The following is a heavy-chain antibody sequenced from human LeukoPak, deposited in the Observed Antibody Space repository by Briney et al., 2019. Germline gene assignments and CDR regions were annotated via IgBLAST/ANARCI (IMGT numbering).Heavy chain of an antibody. D-gene: IGHD2-2*01. CDR3: ARDQGCSSTSCYLGYYYYYYYGMDV. Sequence: GASVKVSCKASGYTFTSYGISWVRQAPGQGLEWMGWISAYNGNTNYAQKLQGRVTMTTDTSTSTAYMELRSLRSDDTAVYYCARDQGCSSTSCYLGYYYYYYYGMDVWGQGTTVTVSS. J-gene: IGHJ6*02. V-gene: IGHV1-18*01. CDR1: GYTFTSYG. CDR2: ISAYNGNT.